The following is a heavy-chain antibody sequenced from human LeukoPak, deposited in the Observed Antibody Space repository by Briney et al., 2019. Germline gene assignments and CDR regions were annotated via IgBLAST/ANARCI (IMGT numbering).Heavy chain of an antibody. J-gene: IGHJ5*02. CDR1: GYSFTDYY. CDR3: ARADRLDGGPYLIGP. CDR2: INPNSGGT. Sequence: ASVKVSCKTSGYSFTDYYMHWVRQAPGQGLEWMGWINPNSGGTSSAQKFQGRVTMPRDTSINTVYMEVSWLTSDDTAIYYCARADRLDGGPYLIGPWGQGTLVTVSS. D-gene: IGHD2-21*01. V-gene: IGHV1-2*02.